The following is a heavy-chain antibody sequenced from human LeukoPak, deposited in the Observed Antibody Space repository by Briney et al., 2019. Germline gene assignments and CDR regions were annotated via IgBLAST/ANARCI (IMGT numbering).Heavy chain of an antibody. CDR2: ISNSGSTI. J-gene: IGHJ6*04. CDR1: GFSFSSYE. V-gene: IGHV3-48*03. CDR3: AELGITMIGGV. Sequence: GGSLRLSCAASGFSFSSYEMNWVRQAPGKGLEWVSYISNSGSTIYYADSVKGRFTISRDNAKNSLYLQMNSLRAEDTAVYYCAELGITMIGGVWGKGTTVTISS. D-gene: IGHD3-10*02.